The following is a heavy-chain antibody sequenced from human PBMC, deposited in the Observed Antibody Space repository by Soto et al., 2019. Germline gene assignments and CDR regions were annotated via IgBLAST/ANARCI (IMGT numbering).Heavy chain of an antibody. D-gene: IGHD6-13*01. J-gene: IGHJ6*03. CDR3: ARHFPGIAATRTFGYYYMDV. CDR2: IYPGDSDT. V-gene: IGHV5-51*01. CDR1: GYSFTSYW. Sequence: GESLKISCKGSGYSFTSYWIGWVRQMPGKGLEWMGIIYPGDSDTRYSPSFQGQVTISADKSISTAYLQWSSLKASDTAMYYCARHFPGIAATRTFGYYYMDVWGKGTTVTVSS.